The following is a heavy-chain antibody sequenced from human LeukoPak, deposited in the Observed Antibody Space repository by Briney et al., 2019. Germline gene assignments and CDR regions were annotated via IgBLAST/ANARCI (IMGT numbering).Heavy chain of an antibody. D-gene: IGHD3-10*01. CDR3: ARGFGGYNLNLDP. V-gene: IGHV4-4*09. Sequence: SETLSLTCTVAGGSISGYYWSWIRQHPGKGLGWVGYIYPRGSTTSTPPLKGRLTMSADTSKNQCSLRLHSVTAADAALYYCARGFGGYNLNLDPWGQGTLVTVSS. CDR1: GGSISGYY. J-gene: IGHJ5*02. CDR2: IYPRGST.